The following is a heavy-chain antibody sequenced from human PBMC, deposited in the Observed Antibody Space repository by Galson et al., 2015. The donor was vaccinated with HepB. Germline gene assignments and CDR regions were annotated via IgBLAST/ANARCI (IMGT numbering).Heavy chain of an antibody. CDR1: GFTFSIYV. Sequence: SLRLSCAASGFTFSIYVMHWVRQAPGKGLEWVAVIWYDGSNKYYADSVKGRFTTSRDNSKNTLYLQMNSLRAEDTAVYYCARARLGDGERDSYAFDIWGQGTMVTVSS. J-gene: IGHJ3*02. CDR2: IWYDGSNK. V-gene: IGHV3-33*01. D-gene: IGHD3-16*01. CDR3: ARARLGDGERDSYAFDI.